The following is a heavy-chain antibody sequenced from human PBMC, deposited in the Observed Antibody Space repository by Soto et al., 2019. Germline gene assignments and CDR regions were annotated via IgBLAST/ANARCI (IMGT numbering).Heavy chain of an antibody. CDR1: GFTVSSYY. CDR3: ARDFVPYCSGGSCYSFAFDI. CDR2: IYSGGST. J-gene: IGHJ3*02. Sequence: EVQLVESGGGLVQPGGSLRLSCAASGFTVSSYYMSWVRQAPGKGLEWVSVIYSGGSTYYADSVKGRFTISRHNSKNTLYLQMNRLRAEDTAVYYCARDFVPYCSGGSCYSFAFDIWGQGTMVNVSS. V-gene: IGHV3-53*04. D-gene: IGHD2-15*01.